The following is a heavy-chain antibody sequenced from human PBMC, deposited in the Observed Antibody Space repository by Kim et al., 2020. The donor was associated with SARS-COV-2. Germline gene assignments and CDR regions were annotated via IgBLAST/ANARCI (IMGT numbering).Heavy chain of an antibody. CDR2: ISNNGRDK. D-gene: IGHD1-26*01. V-gene: IGHV3-30*18. CDR1: EFTFSRSG. CDR3: AKDYGGSLNFDY. Sequence: GGSLRLSCAASEFTFSRSGMHWVRQAPGKGLEWVAVISNNGRDKHYADSVKGRFTISRDNSKNTLFLEMNSLRAEDTAIYYCAKDYGGSLNFDYWGQGTL. J-gene: IGHJ4*02.